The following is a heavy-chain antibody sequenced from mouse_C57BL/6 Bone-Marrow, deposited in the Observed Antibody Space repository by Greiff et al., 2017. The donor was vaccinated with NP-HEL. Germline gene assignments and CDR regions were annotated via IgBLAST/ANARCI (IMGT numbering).Heavy chain of an antibody. V-gene: IGHV1-19*01. CDR2: INPYNGGT. Sequence: VQLQQSGPVLVKPGASVKMSCKASGYTFTDYYMNWVKQSHGKSLEWIGVINPYNGGTSYNQKFKGKATLTVDKSSSTAYMELNSLTSEDSAVYYCAPDYYGSSYLFAYWGQGTLVTVSA. D-gene: IGHD1-1*01. CDR3: APDYYGSSYLFAY. CDR1: GYTFTDYY. J-gene: IGHJ3*01.